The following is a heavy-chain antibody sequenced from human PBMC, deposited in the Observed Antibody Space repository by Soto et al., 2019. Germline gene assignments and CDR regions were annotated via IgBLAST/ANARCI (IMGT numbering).Heavy chain of an antibody. CDR2: ISAYNGNT. J-gene: IGHJ4*02. V-gene: IGHV1-18*01. CDR3: ARNLMDYDILTGYYIAYYFDY. Sequence: GASVKVSCKASGYTFTSYGISWVRQAPGQGLEWMGWISAYNGNTNYAQKFQGRVTITRDTSASTAYMELSSLRSEDTAVYYCARNLMDYDILTGYYIAYYFDYWGQGTLVTVSS. CDR1: GYTFTSYG. D-gene: IGHD3-9*01.